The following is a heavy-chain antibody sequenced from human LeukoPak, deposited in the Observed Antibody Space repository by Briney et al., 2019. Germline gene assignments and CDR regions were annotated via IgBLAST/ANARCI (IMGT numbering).Heavy chain of an antibody. Sequence: SETLSLTCTVSGGSISSYYWSWIRQPPGKGLEWIGYIYYSGSTNYNPSLKSRVTISVDTSKNQFSLKLSYVTAADTAVFYCARASGDTAMAISYWGQGTLVTVSS. D-gene: IGHD5-18*01. CDR2: IYYSGST. V-gene: IGHV4-59*01. CDR1: GGSISSYY. CDR3: ARASGDTAMAISY. J-gene: IGHJ4*02.